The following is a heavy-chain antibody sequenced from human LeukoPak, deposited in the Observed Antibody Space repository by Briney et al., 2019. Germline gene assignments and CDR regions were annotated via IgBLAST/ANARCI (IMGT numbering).Heavy chain of an antibody. D-gene: IGHD6-19*01. Sequence: SGGSLRLSCAASGFTFSNYDMSWVRQAPGKGLEWVSSISDSGGSTYYADSVKGRFTISRDNSKNTLYLQVTNLRAADTAVYYCAKDLSRAVAADWFDPWDQGSLVTVSS. CDR3: AKDLSRAVAADWFDP. CDR2: ISDSGGST. J-gene: IGHJ5*02. V-gene: IGHV3-23*01. CDR1: GFTFSNYD.